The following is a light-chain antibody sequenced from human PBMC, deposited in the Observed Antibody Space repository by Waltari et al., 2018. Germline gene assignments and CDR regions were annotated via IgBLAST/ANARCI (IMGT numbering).Light chain of an antibody. V-gene: IGLV1-44*01. Sequence: QSVLTQPPSASGTPGPRVTISCSGRTFNIGSNTGSWFQQVPNMAPQLLISSTNQRPSGVPERFSGSQSGTSASLAISGLQSDDEADYYCAAWDDGLHGYVFGPGTRVTV. CDR1: TFNIGSNT. CDR2: STN. CDR3: AAWDDGLHGYV. J-gene: IGLJ1*01.